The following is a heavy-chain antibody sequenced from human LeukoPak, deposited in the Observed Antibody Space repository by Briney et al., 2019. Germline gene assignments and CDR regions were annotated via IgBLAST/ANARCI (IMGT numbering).Heavy chain of an antibody. J-gene: IGHJ3*02. CDR3: ARGGLENGYHANDGFDI. CDR2: SGST. D-gene: IGHD3-22*01. Sequence: SETLSLTCTVSGGSISGYHWSWIRQPPGKGLDWIGYSGSTKYNPSLKSRVTMSVDTSKNQFSLKLSSVTAADTAAYYCARGGLENGYHANDGFDICGQGTMVTVSS. CDR1: GGSISGYH. V-gene: IGHV4-59*01.